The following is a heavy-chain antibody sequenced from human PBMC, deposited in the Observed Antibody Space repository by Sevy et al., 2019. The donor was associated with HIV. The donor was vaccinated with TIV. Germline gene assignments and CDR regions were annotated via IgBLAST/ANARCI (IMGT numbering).Heavy chain of an antibody. CDR3: ARGRGLDCSSTSCPLYFHY. CDR2: ISAYNGNT. CDR1: GYTFTSYG. D-gene: IGHD2-2*01. J-gene: IGHJ4*02. V-gene: IGHV1-18*01. Sequence: ASVKVSCRASGYTFTSYGISWVRQAPGQGLEWMGWISAYNGNTNYAQKLQGRVTMTTDTSTSTAYMELRSLRSDDTAVYYCARGRGLDCSSTSCPLYFHYWGQGTLVTVSS.